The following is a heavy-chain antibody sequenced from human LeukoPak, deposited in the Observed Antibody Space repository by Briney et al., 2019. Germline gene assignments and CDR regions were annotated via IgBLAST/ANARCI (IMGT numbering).Heavy chain of an antibody. J-gene: IGHJ4*02. CDR1: GFTFRDYW. CDR2: INSDGSIT. CDR3: ARNPTGDYDY. Sequence: GSLGFSCAASGFTFRDYWMHWVRQVPGKGLLWVSHINSDGSITDYADSVKGRFTISRDNARNTLSLQMDSLRVEDTAVYYCARNPTGDYDYWGQGALVTVSS. D-gene: IGHD2-8*02. V-gene: IGHV3-74*01.